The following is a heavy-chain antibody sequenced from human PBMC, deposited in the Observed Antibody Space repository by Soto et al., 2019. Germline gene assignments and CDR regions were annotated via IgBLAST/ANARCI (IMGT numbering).Heavy chain of an antibody. D-gene: IGHD3-10*01. CDR2: ISYDGSNK. CDR1: GFTFRSYG. V-gene: IGHV3-30*18. Sequence: QVQLVESGGGVVQPGRSLRLSCAASGFTFRSYGMHWVRQAPGKGLEWVAVISYDGSNKYYADSVKGRFTISRDNSKNTLYLQMNSLRAEDTAVYYCAKGSGSEAYGSANDYYYYGMDVWGQGTTVTVSS. J-gene: IGHJ6*02. CDR3: AKGSGSEAYGSANDYYYYGMDV.